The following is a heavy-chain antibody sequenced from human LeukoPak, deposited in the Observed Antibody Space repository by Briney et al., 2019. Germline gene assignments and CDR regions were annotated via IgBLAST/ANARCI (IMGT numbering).Heavy chain of an antibody. V-gene: IGHV3-23*01. CDR1: GFTFDDYV. D-gene: IGHD5-18*01. Sequence: GGSLRLSCLASGFTFDDYVMTWVRQAAGKRLEWISSIHGSGEPTYYADSVKGRLTISRDNSKNTLYLEMNTLRVEDTALYYCARHPTGYPNWFDAWGQGTLVTVSS. J-gene: IGHJ5*02. CDR2: IHGSGEPT. CDR3: ARHPTGYPNWFDA.